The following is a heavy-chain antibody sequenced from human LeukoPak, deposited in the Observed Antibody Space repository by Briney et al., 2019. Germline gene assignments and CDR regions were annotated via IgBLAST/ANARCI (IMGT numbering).Heavy chain of an antibody. CDR3: PKDFGLVPVANDAFDS. CDR2: ISGSGGST. J-gene: IGHJ3*02. D-gene: IGHD2-2*01. CDR1: GFTFSSYA. Sequence: GGSLRLSCAASGFTFSSYAMSWVRQAPGKGLEWISAISGSGGSTYYADSVKCRFTISRDNSNNTLYLQLNSVRAEDTAVYYCPKDFGLVPVANDAFDSWRQAAMVSDCS. V-gene: IGHV3-23*01.